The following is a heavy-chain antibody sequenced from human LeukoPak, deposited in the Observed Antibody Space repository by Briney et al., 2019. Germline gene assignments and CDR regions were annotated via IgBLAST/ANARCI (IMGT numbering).Heavy chain of an antibody. CDR3: ARARGYSYGIDY. Sequence: GGSLRLSCAASGFTFSSYSMNWVRQAPGKGLEWVSSISSSSSYIYYADSVKGRFTISRDNAKNSLYLQMNSLRAEDTAECYCARARGYSYGIDYWGQGTLVTVSS. CDR1: GFTFSSYS. D-gene: IGHD5-18*01. CDR2: ISSSSSYI. V-gene: IGHV3-21*01. J-gene: IGHJ4*02.